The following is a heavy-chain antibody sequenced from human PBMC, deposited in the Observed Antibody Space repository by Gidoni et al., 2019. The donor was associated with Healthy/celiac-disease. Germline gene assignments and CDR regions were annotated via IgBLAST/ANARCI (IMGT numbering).Heavy chain of an antibody. CDR3: AKDRSSGYYPY. CDR2: ISYDGSNK. J-gene: IGHJ4*02. CDR1: GFTFSSYG. V-gene: IGHV3-30*18. Sequence: QVQLVESGAGVVQPGRSLRLACADSGFTFSSYGMHWVRQAPGKGLEWVAVISYDGSNKYYADSVKGRFTISRDNSKNTLYLQMNSLRAEDTAVYYCAKDRSSGYYPYWGQGTLVTVSS. D-gene: IGHD3-22*01.